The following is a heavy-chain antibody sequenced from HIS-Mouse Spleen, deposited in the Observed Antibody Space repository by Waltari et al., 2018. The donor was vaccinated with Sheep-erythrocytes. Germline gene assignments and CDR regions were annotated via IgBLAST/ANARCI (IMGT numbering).Heavy chain of an antibody. CDR2: IYHSGST. D-gene: IGHD3-9*01. V-gene: IGHV4-38-2*02. CDR3: ARDLGYDILTGYYSDAFDI. CDR1: GYSISSGYY. J-gene: IGHJ3*02. Sequence: QVQLQESGPGLVKPSETLSLTCTVSGYSISSGYYWGWIRQPPGKGLEWIGSIYHSGSTYYNPSLKSRVTISVDTSKNQFSLKLSSVTAADTPVYYCARDLGYDILTGYYSDAFDIWGQGTMVTVSS.